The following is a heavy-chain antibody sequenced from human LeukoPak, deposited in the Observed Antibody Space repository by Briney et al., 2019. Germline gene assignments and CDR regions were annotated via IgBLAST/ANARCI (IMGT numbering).Heavy chain of an antibody. D-gene: IGHD6-19*01. CDR3: ARSAKQWSWFDP. CDR2: IYYSGST. CDR1: GGSISSYY. Sequence: SETLSLTCTVSGGSISSYYWSWIRQPPGKGLEWIGYIYYSGSTNYNPSLKSRVTISVDTSKDQFSLKLSSVTAADTAVYYCARSAKQWSWFDPWGQGTLVTVSS. J-gene: IGHJ5*02. V-gene: IGHV4-59*12.